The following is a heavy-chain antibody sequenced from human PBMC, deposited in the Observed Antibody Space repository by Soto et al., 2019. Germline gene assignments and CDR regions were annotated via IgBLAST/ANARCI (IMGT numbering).Heavy chain of an antibody. Sequence: EVQLLESGGGLVQPGGSLRLSCAASGFTFISYAMSWVRQAPGKGLEWVSAISGSGGSTYYADSVKGRFTISRDNYKNTMYLPMNSLRAEDTAVYYCATALEFDIVVVPAAMGPCDYWGQGTLVTVSS. V-gene: IGHV3-23*01. J-gene: IGHJ4*02. CDR2: ISGSGGST. CDR1: GFTFISYA. D-gene: IGHD2-2*01. CDR3: ATALEFDIVVVPAAMGPCDY.